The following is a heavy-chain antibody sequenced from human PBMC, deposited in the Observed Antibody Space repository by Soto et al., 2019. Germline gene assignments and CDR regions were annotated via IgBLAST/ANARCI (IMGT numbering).Heavy chain of an antibody. CDR2: ISHGGSP. Sequence: QLKLQESGSGVVKPSQTLSLTCAVSGGSVSSGVFSWNCIRQPPGQVLEWIGYISHGGSPHYTPSLRCRVSISVDRSTNVISLNLTSMTPADTAVYFCARGHYYYAMDVWGQGTTVTVSS. V-gene: IGHV4-30-2*01. J-gene: IGHJ6*02. CDR1: GGSVSSGVFS. CDR3: ARGHYYYAMDV.